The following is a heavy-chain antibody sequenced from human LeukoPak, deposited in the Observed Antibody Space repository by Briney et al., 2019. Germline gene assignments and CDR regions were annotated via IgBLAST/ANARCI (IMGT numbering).Heavy chain of an antibody. CDR1: GFTVSSNY. Sequence: GGSLRLSCAASGFTVSSNYMRWVRQAPGKGREWVSVIYSGGSTYSANSVKGRFTSSRDNSKNTLYLQMNSLRAEDTAGYHCARRGDGYNLYYFDYWGQGTLVTVSS. V-gene: IGHV3-53*01. D-gene: IGHD5-24*01. J-gene: IGHJ4*02. CDR2: IYSGGST. CDR3: ARRGDGYNLYYFDY.